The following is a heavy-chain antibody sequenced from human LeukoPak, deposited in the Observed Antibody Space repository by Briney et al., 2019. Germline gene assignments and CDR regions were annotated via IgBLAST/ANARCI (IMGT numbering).Heavy chain of an antibody. J-gene: IGHJ4*02. CDR3: ARVKSGYSYGSLDN. V-gene: IGHV3-53*01. CDR2: IYSGGST. Sequence: GGSLRLSCAASGFTVSSNYMSWVRQAPGKGLEWVSVIYSGGSTYYADSVKGRFTISRDNFKNTLYLQMNSLRAEDTAVYYCARVKSGYSYGSLDNWGRGTLVTVSS. CDR1: GFTVSSNY. D-gene: IGHD5-18*01.